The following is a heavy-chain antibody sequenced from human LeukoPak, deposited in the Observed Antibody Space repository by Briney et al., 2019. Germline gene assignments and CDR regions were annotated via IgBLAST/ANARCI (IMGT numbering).Heavy chain of an antibody. D-gene: IGHD6-13*01. J-gene: IGHJ3*02. V-gene: IGHV4-39*07. Sequence: SETLSLTCTVSSGSISTSNYYWSWIRQPPGKGLEWIGEINHSGSTNYNPSLKSRVTISVDTSKNQFSLKLSSVTAADTAVYYCARVRAGRLDAFDIWGQGTMVIVSS. CDR2: INHSGST. CDR3: ARVRAGRLDAFDI. CDR1: SGSISTSNYY.